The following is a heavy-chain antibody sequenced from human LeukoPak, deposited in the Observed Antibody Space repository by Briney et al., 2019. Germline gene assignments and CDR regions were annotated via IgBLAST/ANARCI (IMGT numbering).Heavy chain of an antibody. J-gene: IGHJ4*02. D-gene: IGHD3-10*01. CDR2: IWFDGSNK. V-gene: IGHV3-33*08. CDR3: ARASGPFDY. Sequence: PGGSLRLSCAASEFTFSSYVMAWVRQAPGKGLEWVTVIWFDGSNKYYADSVKGRFTVSRDNSKSTLYLQMNSLRVEDTALYYCARASGPFDYWGLGTPVTVSS. CDR1: EFTFSSYV.